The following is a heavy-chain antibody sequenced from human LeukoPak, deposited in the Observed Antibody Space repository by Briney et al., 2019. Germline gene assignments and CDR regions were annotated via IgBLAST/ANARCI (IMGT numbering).Heavy chain of an antibody. Sequence: GASVKVSCKASGYTFTSYDINWVRQATGQGLEWMGWMNPNSGNTGYAQKFQGRVTMTRNTSISTAYMELRNLRSDDTAVYYCARVGVVGATTEDWFDPWGQGTLVTVSS. CDR2: MNPNSGNT. CDR3: ARVGVVGATTEDWFDP. CDR1: GYTFTSYD. V-gene: IGHV1-8*01. J-gene: IGHJ5*02. D-gene: IGHD1-26*01.